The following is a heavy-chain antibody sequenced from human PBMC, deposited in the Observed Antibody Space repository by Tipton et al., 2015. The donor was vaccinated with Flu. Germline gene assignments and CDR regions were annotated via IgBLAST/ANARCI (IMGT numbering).Heavy chain of an antibody. V-gene: IGHV4-59*01. CDR3: ARIAAAGTGYFDY. J-gene: IGHJ4*02. CDR1: GDSISSYY. CDR2: IYYSGST. D-gene: IGHD6-13*01. Sequence: LRLSCTVSGDSISSYYWSWIRQPPGKGLEWIGYIYYSGSTNYNPSLKSRVTISVDTSKNQFSLKLSSVTAADTAVYYCARIAAAGTGYFDYWGQGTLVTVSS.